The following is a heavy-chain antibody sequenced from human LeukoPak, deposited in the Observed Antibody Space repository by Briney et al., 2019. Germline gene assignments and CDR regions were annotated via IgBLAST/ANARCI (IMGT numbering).Heavy chain of an antibody. CDR1: GGSISSSSYY. J-gene: IGHJ6*02. CDR2: IYYSGST. CDR3: ARVPETIAVAGRIRYYYGMDV. Sequence: SETLSLTCTVSGGSISSSSYYWGWIRQPPGKGLEWIGSIYYSGSTNYNPSLKSRVTISVDKSKNQFSLKLSSVTAADTAVYYCARVPETIAVAGRIRYYYGMDVWGQGTTVTVSS. V-gene: IGHV4-39*07. D-gene: IGHD6-19*01.